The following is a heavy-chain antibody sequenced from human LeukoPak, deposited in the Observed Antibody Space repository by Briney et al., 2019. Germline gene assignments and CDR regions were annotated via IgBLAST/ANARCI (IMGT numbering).Heavy chain of an antibody. CDR1: GFTFSSYA. CDR3: ARASTLLLWFGETGDFDY. V-gene: IGHV3-30-3*01. D-gene: IGHD3-10*01. CDR2: ISYDGSNK. Sequence: PGGSLRLSCAASGFTFSSYAMHWVRQAPGKGLEWVAVISYDGSNKYYADSVKGRFTISRDNSKNTLYLQMNSLRAEDTAVYYCARASTLLLWFGETGDFDYWGQGTLVTVSS. J-gene: IGHJ4*02.